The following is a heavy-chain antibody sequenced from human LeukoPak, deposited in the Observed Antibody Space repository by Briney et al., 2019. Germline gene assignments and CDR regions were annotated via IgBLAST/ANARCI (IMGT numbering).Heavy chain of an antibody. CDR3: ARVRYNWNYDFSFDY. CDR1: GGTFSSYA. V-gene: IGHV1-69*05. J-gene: IGHJ4*02. CDR2: IIPIFGTA. Sequence: VASVKVSCKASGGTFSSYAISWVRQAPGQGLEWMGGIIPIFGTANYAQKFQGRVTITTDESTSTAYMELSSLRSEDTAVYYCARVRYNWNYDFSFDYWGQGTLVTVPS. D-gene: IGHD1-7*01.